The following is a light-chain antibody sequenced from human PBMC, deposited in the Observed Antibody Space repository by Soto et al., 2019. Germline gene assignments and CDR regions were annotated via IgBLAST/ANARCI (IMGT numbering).Light chain of an antibody. V-gene: IGLV2-14*03. Sequence: QSVLTQPASVSGSPGQSIAISCTGTSSDIGAYAYVSWYQQHPGKIPKLIVFDVNYRPSGVSSRFSGSKSGXTAXLTISGLQAEDEADYYCSSYTRSSSVIFGGGTKLTVL. CDR1: SSDIGAYAY. J-gene: IGLJ2*01. CDR3: SSYTRSSSVI. CDR2: DVN.